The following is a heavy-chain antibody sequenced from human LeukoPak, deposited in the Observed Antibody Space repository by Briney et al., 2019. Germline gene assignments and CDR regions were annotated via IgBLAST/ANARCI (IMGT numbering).Heavy chain of an antibody. CDR2: IYYSGST. J-gene: IGHJ4*02. CDR3: ARGYCSSTSCYTEGYYFDY. D-gene: IGHD2-2*02. V-gene: IGHV4-30-4*01. Sequence: SETLSLTCTVSGGSISSSSYYWSWIRQPPGKGLEWIGYIYYSGSTYYNPSLKSRVTISVDTSKNQFSLKLSSVTAADTAVYYCARGYCSSTSCYTEGYYFDYWGQGTLVTVSS. CDR1: GGSISSSSYY.